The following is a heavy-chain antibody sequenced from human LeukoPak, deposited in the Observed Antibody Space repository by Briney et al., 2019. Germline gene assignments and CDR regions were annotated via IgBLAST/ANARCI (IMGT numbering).Heavy chain of an antibody. D-gene: IGHD3-9*01. Sequence: SETLSLTCAVYGGSFSGYYWSWIRQPPGKGLEWIGEINHRGSTNYNPSLKSRVTISVDTSKNQFSLKLSSVTAADTAVYYCARRRYYDILTGYYQPYYFDYWGQGTLVTVSS. V-gene: IGHV4-34*01. CDR1: GGSFSGYY. J-gene: IGHJ4*02. CDR3: ARRRYYDILTGYYQPYYFDY. CDR2: INHRGST.